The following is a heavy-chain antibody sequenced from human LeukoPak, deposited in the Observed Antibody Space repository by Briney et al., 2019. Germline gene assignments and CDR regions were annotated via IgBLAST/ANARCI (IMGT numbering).Heavy chain of an antibody. CDR2: IYSGCST. CDR3: ADLEGFDP. V-gene: IGHV3-66*02. CDR1: GFTVISNY. Sequence: GGSLRLSCAASGFTVISNYMSWVRQAPGKGLEWVSVIYSGCSTYYADSVKGRFTISRDNTKNTLYLQMNSLRAEDTAVYYCADLEGFDPWGQGTLVTVSS. J-gene: IGHJ5*02.